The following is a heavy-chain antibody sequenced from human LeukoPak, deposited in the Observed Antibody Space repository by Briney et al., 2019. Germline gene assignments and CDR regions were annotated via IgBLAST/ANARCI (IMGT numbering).Heavy chain of an antibody. D-gene: IGHD1-26*01. Sequence: LPGGSLRLSCAASGFTFSSYAMSWVRQAPGKGLEWVSAISGSGGSTYYADSVKGRFTISRDNSKNTLYLQMNSLGGDDTAVYYCAKDVGKWESLHFFDYWGQGTLVTVSS. J-gene: IGHJ4*02. V-gene: IGHV3-23*01. CDR1: GFTFSSYA. CDR3: AKDVGKWESLHFFDY. CDR2: ISGSGGST.